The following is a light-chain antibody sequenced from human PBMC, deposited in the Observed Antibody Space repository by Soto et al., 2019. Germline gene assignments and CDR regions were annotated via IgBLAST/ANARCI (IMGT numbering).Light chain of an antibody. CDR1: SSDVGSYDY. J-gene: IGLJ1*01. CDR3: CSYVGGYNFYV. Sequence: QSALTQPPSASGSPGQSVTISCTGTSSDVGSYDYVSWYQHLPDKAPRLIVYEVTKRPSGVPDRFSGYKSGNTASLTVSGLQAEDEGDYYCCSYVGGYNFYVFGTGTKLTVL. V-gene: IGLV2-8*01. CDR2: EVT.